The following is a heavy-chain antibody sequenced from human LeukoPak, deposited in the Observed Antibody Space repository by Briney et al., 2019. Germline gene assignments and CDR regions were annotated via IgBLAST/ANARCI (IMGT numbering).Heavy chain of an antibody. CDR1: GYTLTELS. V-gene: IGHV1-24*01. J-gene: IGHJ4*02. Sequence: ASVKVSCKVSGYTLTELSMHWVRQAPGKGLEWMGGFDPEDGETIYAQKFQGRVTMTEDTSTDTAYMELSSLRSEDTAVYYCARSMVRGVISPTALDYWGQGTLVTVSS. D-gene: IGHD3-10*01. CDR2: FDPEDGET. CDR3: ARSMVRGVISPTALDY.